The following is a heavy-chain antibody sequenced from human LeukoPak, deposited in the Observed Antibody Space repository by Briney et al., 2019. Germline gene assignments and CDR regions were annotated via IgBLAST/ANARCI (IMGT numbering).Heavy chain of an antibody. CDR2: ISSSSSTI. V-gene: IGHV3-48*01. CDR1: GFTFSSYS. D-gene: IGHD6-6*01. Sequence: GGSLRLSCAASGFTFSSYSMNWVRQAPGKGLEWVSYISSSSSTIYYADSVKGRFTISRDNAKNSLYLQMNSLRAEDTAVYYCARETYSSSDYWGQGTLVTVSS. J-gene: IGHJ4*02. CDR3: ARETYSSSDY.